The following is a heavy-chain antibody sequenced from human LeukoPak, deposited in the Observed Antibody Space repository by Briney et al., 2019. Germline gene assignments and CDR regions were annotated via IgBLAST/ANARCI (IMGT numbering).Heavy chain of an antibody. CDR3: ASGVDSSSWYGGNYYYYYYGMDV. V-gene: IGHV4-4*07. Sequence: PSETLSLTCTVSGGSISSYYWSWIRQPAGKGLEWIGRIYTSGSTNYNPSLKSRVTISVDTSKNQFSLKLSSVTAADTAVYYCASGVDSSSWYGGNYYYYYYGMDVWGQGTTVAVSS. D-gene: IGHD6-13*01. CDR1: GGSISSYY. J-gene: IGHJ6*02. CDR2: IYTSGST.